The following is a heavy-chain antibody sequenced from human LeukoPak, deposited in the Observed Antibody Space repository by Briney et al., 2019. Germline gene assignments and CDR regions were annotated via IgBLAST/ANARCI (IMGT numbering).Heavy chain of an antibody. CDR1: GGSFSGYY. J-gene: IGHJ2*01. V-gene: IGHV4-34*01. CDR2: INHSGST. CDR3: ARDLVVVVAATWYFDL. Sequence: SETLSLTCAVCGGSFSGYYWSWIRQPPGKGLEWIGEINHSGSTNYNPSLKSRVTISVDTSKNQFSLKLSSVTAADTAVYYCARDLVVVVAATWYFDLWGRGTLVTVSS. D-gene: IGHD2-15*01.